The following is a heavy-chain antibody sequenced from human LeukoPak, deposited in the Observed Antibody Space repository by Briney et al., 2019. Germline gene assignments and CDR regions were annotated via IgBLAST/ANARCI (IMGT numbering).Heavy chain of an antibody. CDR3: ARAPSEIGGYYPEYFRH. CDR2: IKSDGST. Sequence: GGSLRVSCAASGFTFSSYWMHWVRQAPGKGLVWVSRIKSDGSTNYADSVKGRFTISRDNAKNTQSLQMNSLRAEDTGVYYCARAPSEIGGYYPEYFRHWGQGTLVTVSS. J-gene: IGHJ1*01. CDR1: GFTFSSYW. D-gene: IGHD3-22*01. V-gene: IGHV3-74*01.